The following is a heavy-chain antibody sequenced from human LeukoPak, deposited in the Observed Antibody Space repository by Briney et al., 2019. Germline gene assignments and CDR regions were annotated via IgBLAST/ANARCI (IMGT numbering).Heavy chain of an antibody. Sequence: SVKVSCKASGGTFSSYAISWVRQAPGQGLEWMGRIIPILGIANYAQKFQGRVTITADKSTSTAYMELSSLRPEDTAVYYCARGSGATHLFDYWGQGTLVTVSS. CDR2: IIPILGIA. J-gene: IGHJ4*02. CDR1: GGTFSSYA. V-gene: IGHV1-69*04. D-gene: IGHD1-26*01. CDR3: ARGSGATHLFDY.